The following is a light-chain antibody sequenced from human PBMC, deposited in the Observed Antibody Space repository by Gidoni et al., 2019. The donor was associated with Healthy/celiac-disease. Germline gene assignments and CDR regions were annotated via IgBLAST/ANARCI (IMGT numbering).Light chain of an antibody. CDR1: QSVSSY. CDR3: QQRSNWHT. V-gene: IGKV3-11*01. J-gene: IGKJ3*01. CDR2: DAT. Sequence: EIVLTQSPATLSLSPGERATLSCRASQSVSSYLAWYQQKPGQAPRLLIYDATNRATGIPARFSGSGSGKDFTLTISSLEPEDFAVYYCQQRSNWHTFGPGTKVDIK.